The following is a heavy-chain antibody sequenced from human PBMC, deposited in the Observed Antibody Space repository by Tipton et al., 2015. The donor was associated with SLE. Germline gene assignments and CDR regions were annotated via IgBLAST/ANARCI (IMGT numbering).Heavy chain of an antibody. CDR1: GFSFSRHG. D-gene: IGHD3-10*02. CDR2: IKEDGSDR. CDR3: ASETCSGAFDN. V-gene: IGHV3-7*01. J-gene: IGHJ3*02. Sequence: QLVQSGGGVVQPGRSLRRAFAASGFSFSRHGVHWVRQAPGKGLKWVANIKEDGSDRSDSVRGRFTISRDNAQSSLYLQMDRLSSDESAVYACASETCSGAFDNWCQRTILTVSS.